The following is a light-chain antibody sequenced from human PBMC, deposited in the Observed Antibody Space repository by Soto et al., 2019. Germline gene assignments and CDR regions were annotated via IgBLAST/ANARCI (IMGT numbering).Light chain of an antibody. Sequence: EIVLTQSPGTLPLSPGERATLSCRASQSVSSNYVVWYQQKPGQAPRPLIYGASSRATGIPDRFSGSGSGTDFTLTISRLESEDFAVYYCQQYANSPSTFGQGTKLEIK. CDR1: QSVSSNY. CDR2: GAS. J-gene: IGKJ2*01. CDR3: QQYANSPST. V-gene: IGKV3-20*01.